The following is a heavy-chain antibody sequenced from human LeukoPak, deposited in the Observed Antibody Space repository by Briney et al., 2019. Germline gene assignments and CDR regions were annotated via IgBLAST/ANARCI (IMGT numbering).Heavy chain of an antibody. J-gene: IGHJ4*02. Sequence: LTLSYPPSVLSLHQQAMLLVHLAPPAAREGPSAVSGSVCSSYYAESVKGRFTISRDNSKNTLYLQMNSLRAEDTAVYYCAKGSLGGAAMVTDYWGQGTLVTVSS. CDR3: AKGSLGGAAMVTDY. V-gene: IGHV3-23*01. CDR1: VLSLHQQA. CDR2: VSGSVCSS. D-gene: IGHD5-18*01.